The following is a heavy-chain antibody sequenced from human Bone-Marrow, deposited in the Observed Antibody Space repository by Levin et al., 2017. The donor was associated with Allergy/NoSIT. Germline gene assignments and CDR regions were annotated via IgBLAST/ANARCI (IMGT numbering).Heavy chain of an antibody. J-gene: IGHJ6*03. CDR1: GFNFDDYA. D-gene: IGHD4-17*01. CDR3: AKDFYTDYASSPLVYYYYYMDV. CDR2: ISWNSGSV. V-gene: IGHV3-9*01. Sequence: GGSLRLSCAASGFNFDDYAMHWVRQAPGKGLEWVSGISWNSGSVRYADSVKGRFTISRDKAKNFLYLQMNSLRAVDTALYYCAKDFYTDYASSPLVYYYYYMDVWGKGTTVTVSS.